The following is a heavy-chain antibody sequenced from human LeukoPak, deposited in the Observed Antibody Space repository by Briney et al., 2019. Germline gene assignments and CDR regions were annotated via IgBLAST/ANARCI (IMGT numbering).Heavy chain of an antibody. J-gene: IGHJ4*02. CDR1: GFTFSNYG. CDR3: ATYYYDSSGYYYLPYFWDY. CDR2: ISPRGGGT. V-gene: IGHV3-23*01. Sequence: PGGTLRLSCAASGFTFSNYGMNWVRQAPGKGLEWLSGISPRGGGTYYADSVKGRFTISRDDSKNTLSLQMNSLTVEDTAVYYCATYYYDSSGYYYLPYFWDYWGQGTLVTVSS. D-gene: IGHD3-22*01.